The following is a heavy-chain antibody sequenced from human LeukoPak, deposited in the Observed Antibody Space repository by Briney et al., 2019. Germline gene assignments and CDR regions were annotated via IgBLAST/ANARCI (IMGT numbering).Heavy chain of an antibody. J-gene: IGHJ4*02. CDR3: TRMYLYESSGYRPSDY. Sequence: GGSLRLSCATSGFTFTNYWMSWVRQAPGKGLEWVAKIKEDGSEKIYVDSVKGRFTISSDNAENAVHLETNSLRAEDTAVYYCTRMYLYESSGYRPSDYWGQGTLVTVSS. V-gene: IGHV3-7*01. CDR1: GFTFTNYW. CDR2: IKEDGSEK. D-gene: IGHD3-22*01.